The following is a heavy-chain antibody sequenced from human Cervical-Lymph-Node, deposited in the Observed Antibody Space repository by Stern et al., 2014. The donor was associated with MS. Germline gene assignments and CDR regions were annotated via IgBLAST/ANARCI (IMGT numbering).Heavy chain of an antibody. D-gene: IGHD3-16*01. Sequence: QLVQSGAEVKKPGASVNVSCKASGYTFSSFAITWVRQAPGQGLEWMGTITVYNGNTNYAQRGQDRVTMTTDTSTNTADMEVRNLRSDDPAVYYCARGWGDPRHWGQGTLVTVSS. CDR1: GYTFSSFA. CDR2: ITVYNGNT. V-gene: IGHV1-18*01. J-gene: IGHJ4*02. CDR3: ARGWGDPRH.